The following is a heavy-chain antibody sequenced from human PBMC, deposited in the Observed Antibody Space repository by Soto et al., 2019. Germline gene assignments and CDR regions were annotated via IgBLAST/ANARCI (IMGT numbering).Heavy chain of an antibody. J-gene: IGHJ4*02. CDR3: TTDSLYYDSSGPLAYYFDY. D-gene: IGHD3-22*01. CDR1: GFTFSNAW. Sequence: GGSLRLSCAASGFTFSNAWMSWVRQAPGKGLEWVGRIKSKTDGGTTDYAAPVKGRFTISRDDSKNTLYLQMNSLKTEDTAVYYCTTDSLYYDSSGPLAYYFDYWGQGTLVTVSS. V-gene: IGHV3-15*01. CDR2: IKSKTDGGTT.